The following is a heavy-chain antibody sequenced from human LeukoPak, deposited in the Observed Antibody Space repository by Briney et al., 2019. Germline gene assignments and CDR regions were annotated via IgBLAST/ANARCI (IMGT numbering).Heavy chain of an antibody. D-gene: IGHD5-12*01. CDR3: ARERPNIVATIIDYYYYGMDV. V-gene: IGHV3-48*03. Sequence: GGSLRLSCAASGFTFSSYEMNWVRQAPGKGRGWVSYISSSGSTIYYADSVKGRFTISRDNAKNSLYLQMNSLRAEDTAVYYCARERPNIVATIIDYYYYGMDVWGQGTTATVSS. CDR2: ISSSGSTI. J-gene: IGHJ6*02. CDR1: GFTFSSYE.